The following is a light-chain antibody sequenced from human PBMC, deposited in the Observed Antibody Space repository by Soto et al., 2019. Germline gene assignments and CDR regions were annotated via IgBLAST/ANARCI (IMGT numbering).Light chain of an antibody. CDR3: SSYTSSSTLDV. CDR1: SSDVGGYNY. Sequence: QSALTQPASVSGSPGQSITISCTGNSSDVGGYNYVSWYQQHPGKAPKLIIYDVTNRPSGVSHRFSGSKSGDTASLTISGLQAEDEADYYCSSYTSSSTLDVFGTGTKLTVL. V-gene: IGLV2-14*01. J-gene: IGLJ1*01. CDR2: DVT.